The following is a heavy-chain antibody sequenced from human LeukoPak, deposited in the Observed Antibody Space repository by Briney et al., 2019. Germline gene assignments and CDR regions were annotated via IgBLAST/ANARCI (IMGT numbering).Heavy chain of an antibody. CDR1: KYVFRNFL. Sequence: GESLKISLDVSKYVFRNFLIGRVRQLPGKGPEWEGGFHPEGTRARYNPSLLGHVSLSGDKFTGSVYLQWSSLKASDTAIYYCGRCPPDHSTYYDYYMDVWGKGTTVIVSS. CDR3: GRCPPDHSTYYDYYMDV. V-gene: IGHV5-51*01. CDR2: FHPEGTRA. D-gene: IGHD1-14*01. J-gene: IGHJ6*03.